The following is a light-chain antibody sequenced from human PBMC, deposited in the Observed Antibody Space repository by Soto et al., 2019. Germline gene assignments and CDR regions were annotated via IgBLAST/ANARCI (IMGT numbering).Light chain of an antibody. CDR2: AVS. CDR3: SSYTSSTTLV. V-gene: IGLV2-14*01. J-gene: IGLJ2*01. CDR1: SSDVGGYNY. Sequence: QSVLTQPASVSGSPGQSITISCTGTSSDVGGYNYVSWYQQHPGKAPKLMIYAVSYRPSGVSNRFSGSKSGNTASLTLSGLQAEDEADYYCSSYTSSTTLVFGGGTQLTVL.